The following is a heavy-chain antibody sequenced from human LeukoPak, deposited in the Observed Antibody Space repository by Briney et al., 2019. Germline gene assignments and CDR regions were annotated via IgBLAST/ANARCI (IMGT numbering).Heavy chain of an antibody. V-gene: IGHV4-39*07. D-gene: IGHD3-9*01. CDR1: GGSISSSSYY. J-gene: IGHJ6*03. CDR2: IYYSGST. CDR3: ARAGYFDWFSHGVYYYMDV. Sequence: PSETLSLTCTVSGGSISSSSYYWGWIRQPPGKGLKWIGSIYYSGSTYYNPSLKSRVTISVDTSKNQFSLKLSSVTAADTAVYYCARAGYFDWFSHGVYYYMDVWGKGTTVTVSS.